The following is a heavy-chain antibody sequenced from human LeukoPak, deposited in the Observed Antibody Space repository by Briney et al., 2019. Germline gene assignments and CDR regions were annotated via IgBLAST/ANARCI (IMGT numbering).Heavy chain of an antibody. Sequence: GGSLRLSCAASGFSFSSHAMTWVRQAPGRGLEWVSTISGSGGYTYYADSVKGRFTISRDNSENTVFLQMNSLRAEDTAVYYCARVPRGYAYYFDYWGEGTLGTVSS. V-gene: IGHV3-23*01. CDR1: GFSFSSHA. J-gene: IGHJ4*02. CDR2: ISGSGGYT. CDR3: ARVPRGYAYYFDY. D-gene: IGHD5-18*01.